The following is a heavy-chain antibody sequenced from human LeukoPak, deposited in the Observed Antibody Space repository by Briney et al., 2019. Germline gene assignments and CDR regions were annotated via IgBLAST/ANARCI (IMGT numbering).Heavy chain of an antibody. J-gene: IGHJ5*02. CDR2: IYYSGST. CDR3: ASQIPGFWGEPGWFDP. CDR1: GGSISSSSYY. D-gene: IGHD3-16*01. V-gene: IGHV4-39*01. Sequence: PSETLSLTCTVSGGSISSSSYYWGWIRQPPGKGLEWIGSIYYSGSTYYNPSLKSRVTISVDTSKNQFSLKLSSVTAADTAVYYCASQIPGFWGEPGWFDPWGQGTLVTVSS.